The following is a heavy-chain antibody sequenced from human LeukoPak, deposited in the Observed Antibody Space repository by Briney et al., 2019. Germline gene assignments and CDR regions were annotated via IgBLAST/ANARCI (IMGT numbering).Heavy chain of an antibody. CDR3: ARGPAVANRTDY. V-gene: IGHV3-21*01. CDR1: GFTFSSYS. D-gene: IGHD2-2*01. J-gene: IGHJ4*02. Sequence: PGGSLRLSCAASGFTFSSYSMNWVRQAPGKGLEWVSSISSSSSYIYYADSVKGRFTISRDNAKNSLYLQMNSLRAEDTAVYYCARGPAVANRTDYWGQGTLVTVSS. CDR2: ISSSSSYI.